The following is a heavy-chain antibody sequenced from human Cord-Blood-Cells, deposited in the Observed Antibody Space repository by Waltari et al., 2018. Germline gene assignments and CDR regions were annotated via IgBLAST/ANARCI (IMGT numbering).Heavy chain of an antibody. CDR1: GFTFSSYA. J-gene: IGHJ6*02. CDR2: ISGSGGST. D-gene: IGHD3-3*01. CDR3: AKDLQPYYDFWSGYYYYYYGMDV. Sequence: EVQLLESGGGLVQPGGSLRLSCAASGFTFSSYAMSWVRQAPGKGLEWVSAISGSGGSTYYADSVKGWFTISRDNSKNTLYLQMNSLRAEDTAVYYCAKDLQPYYDFWSGYYYYYYGMDVWGQGTTVTVSS. V-gene: IGHV3-23*01.